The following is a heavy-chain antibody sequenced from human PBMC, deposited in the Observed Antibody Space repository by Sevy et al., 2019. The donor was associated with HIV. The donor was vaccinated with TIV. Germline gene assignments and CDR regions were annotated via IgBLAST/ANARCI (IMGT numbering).Heavy chain of an antibody. Sequence: SETLSLTCAVYGGSFSGYYWSWIRQPPGKGLEWIGEINHSGSTNYNPSLKSRVTLSVDTSKNQFSLKLSSVTAADTAVYYCARGLKESGYDYADYYYYGMDVWGQGTTATVSS. D-gene: IGHD5-12*01. CDR1: GGSFSGYY. CDR3: ARGLKESGYDYADYYYYGMDV. CDR2: INHSGST. J-gene: IGHJ6*02. V-gene: IGHV4-34*01.